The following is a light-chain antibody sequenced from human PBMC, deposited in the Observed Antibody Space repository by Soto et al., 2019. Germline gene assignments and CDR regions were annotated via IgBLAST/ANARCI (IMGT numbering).Light chain of an antibody. J-gene: IGKJ2*01. V-gene: IGKV3-11*01. CDR2: DAS. CDR1: QRITSY. CDR3: QQRSDWQYT. Sequence: EVVLTQSPATLSVSPGERATLSCRASQRITSYLAWYQQKPGQAPRLLIYDASNRVPGVPARFSGSRSETDFTLTISSLQPEDFAVYYCQQRSDWQYTFGQGTKVEIK.